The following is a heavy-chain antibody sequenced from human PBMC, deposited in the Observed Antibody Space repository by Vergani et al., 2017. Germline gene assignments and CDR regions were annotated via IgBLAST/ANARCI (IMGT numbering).Heavy chain of an antibody. V-gene: IGHV3-23*01. J-gene: IGHJ6*02. CDR2: ITYNGGRT. CDR1: GFTFNIYA. D-gene: IGHD2/OR15-2a*01. Sequence: EVRLLESGGGLVQPGGSLRLSCAASGFTFNIYAMSWVRQAPGKGLEWVSTITYNGGRTYYADSVTGRFTISRDNSKNTLFLQLKTLRAEDTAVYFCANSVIAGNVGVAYFGMDVWGRGTTVTVSS. CDR3: ANSVIAGNVGVAYFGMDV.